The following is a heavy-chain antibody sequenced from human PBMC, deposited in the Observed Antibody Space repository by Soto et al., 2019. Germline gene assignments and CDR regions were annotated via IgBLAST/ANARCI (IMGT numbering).Heavy chain of an antibody. V-gene: IGHV3-30-3*01. CDR2: ISYDGSNK. D-gene: IGHD2-8*01. J-gene: IGHJ6*02. Sequence: SCAASGFTFSSYAMHWVRQAPGKGLEWVAVISYDGSNKYYADSVKGRFTISRDNSKNTLYLQMNSLRAEDTAVYYCARGTKKYYYYYGMDVWGQGTTVTVSS. CDR1: GFTFSSYA. CDR3: ARGTKKYYYYYGMDV.